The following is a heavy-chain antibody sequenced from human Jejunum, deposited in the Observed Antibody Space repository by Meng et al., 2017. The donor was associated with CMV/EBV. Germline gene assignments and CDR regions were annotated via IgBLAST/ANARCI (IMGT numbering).Heavy chain of an antibody. CDR2: IYYSGAT. CDR1: GASITSSSSY. J-gene: IGHJ4*02. CDR3: ASHDDYWSGYVDF. D-gene: IGHD3-3*01. Sequence: GASITSSSSYWGWLRQPPGKGLEWIGSIYYSGATYYNPSLNSRITISVDGSQNRFSLKVSSVTAADTAVYYCASHDDYWSGYVDFWGQGTLVTVSS. V-gene: IGHV4-39*07.